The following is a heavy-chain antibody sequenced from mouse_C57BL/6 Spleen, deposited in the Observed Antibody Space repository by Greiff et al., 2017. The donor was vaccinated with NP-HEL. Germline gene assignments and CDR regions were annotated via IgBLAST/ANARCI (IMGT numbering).Heavy chain of an antibody. CDR1: GYTFTSYW. V-gene: IGHV1-7*01. Sequence: QVQLQQSGAELAKPGASVKLSCKASGYTFTSYWMHWVKQRPGQGLEWIGYINPSSGYTKYNQKFKDKATLTADKSSITAYMQLSSLTYEDSAVYYCARTGSSFYYFDYWGQGTTLTVSS. CDR2: INPSSGYT. J-gene: IGHJ2*01. CDR3: ARTGSSFYYFDY. D-gene: IGHD1-1*01.